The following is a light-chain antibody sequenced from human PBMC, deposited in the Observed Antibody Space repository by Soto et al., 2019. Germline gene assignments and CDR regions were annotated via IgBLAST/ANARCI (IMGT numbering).Light chain of an antibody. Sequence: ALTQPASVSGSPGQSITISCTGTSSDVGGYNYVSWYQQHPGKAPKVMIYDVSNRPSGVSNRFSGSKSGNTASLTISGLQAEDEADYYCSSYTSTSTPYVFGTGTKVTVL. CDR3: SSYTSTSTPYV. CDR2: DVS. CDR1: SSDVGGYNY. J-gene: IGLJ1*01. V-gene: IGLV2-14*01.